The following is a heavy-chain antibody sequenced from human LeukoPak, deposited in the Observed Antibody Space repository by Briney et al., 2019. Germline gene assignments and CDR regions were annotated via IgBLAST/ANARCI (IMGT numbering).Heavy chain of an antibody. D-gene: IGHD3-22*01. V-gene: IGHV3-15*01. CDR2: IKSKTDGWTT. J-gene: IGHJ4*02. CDR3: TTVRKYYYDSSGYSDY. CDR1: GFTFSNAW. Sequence: GGSLRLSCAASGFTFSNAWMSWVRQAPGKGLEWVGRIKSKTDGWTTDYAAPVKGRFTISRDDSKNTLYLQMNSLKTEATAVYYCTTVRKYYYDSSGYSDYWGQGTLVTVSS.